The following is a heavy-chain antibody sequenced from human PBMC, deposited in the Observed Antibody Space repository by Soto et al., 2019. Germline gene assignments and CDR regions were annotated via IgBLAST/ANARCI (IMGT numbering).Heavy chain of an antibody. CDR3: ASRRSRGRALLFDP. V-gene: IGHV4-30-4*01. J-gene: IGHJ5*02. CDR2: IYYSGST. Sequence: QVQLQESGPGLVKPSQTLSLTCTVSGGSISSADYYWSWFRQPPGKGLEWIGYIYYSGSTYYNPSLKSRVTISVDTSKNPFSLKLSSVTAADTAVYYCASRRSRGRALLFDPWGQGTLVTVSS. D-gene: IGHD1-26*01. CDR1: GGSISSADYY.